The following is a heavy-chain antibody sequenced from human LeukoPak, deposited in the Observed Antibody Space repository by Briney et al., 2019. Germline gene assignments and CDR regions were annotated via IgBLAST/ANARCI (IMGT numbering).Heavy chain of an antibody. CDR1: GYTFTSYG. CDR2: ISAYNGNT. CDR3: AREGSGWYSRSYYFGQ. V-gene: IGHV1-18*01. J-gene: IGHJ4*02. D-gene: IGHD6-19*01. Sequence: ASVKVSCKASGYTFTSYGISWVRQAPGQGLEWMGWISAYNGNTNYAQKLQGRVTMTTDTSTRTAYMELRSLRSDDTAVYYCAREGSGWYSRSYYFGQWGQGTLVTVSS.